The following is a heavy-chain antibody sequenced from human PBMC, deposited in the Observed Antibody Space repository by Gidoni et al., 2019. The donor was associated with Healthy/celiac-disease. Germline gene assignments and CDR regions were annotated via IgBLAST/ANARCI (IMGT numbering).Heavy chain of an antibody. J-gene: IGHJ3*02. CDR3: ARDFSSSLDAFDI. CDR2: IYTSGST. D-gene: IGHD2-15*01. Sequence: QVQLQESGPGLVKPSQTLSLTCTVSGGSISSGSYYWSWIRQPAGKGLEWIGRIYTSGSTNYNPSLKSRVTISVDTSKNQFSLKLSSVTAADTAVYYCARDFSSSLDAFDIWGQGTMVTVSS. CDR1: GGSISSGSYY. V-gene: IGHV4-61*02.